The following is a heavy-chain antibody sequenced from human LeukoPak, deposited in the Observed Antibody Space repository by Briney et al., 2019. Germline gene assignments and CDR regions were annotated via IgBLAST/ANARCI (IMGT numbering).Heavy chain of an antibody. Sequence: GGSLRLSCAASGIAFSNHWMHWVRQAPGKGLEWVSWINNDGSYAVYADSVRARFTISRDNAKNTLYLQMNSLRPEDTAVYYCARDRPHILFDPWGQGTLVTVSS. CDR3: ARDRPHILFDP. V-gene: IGHV3-74*01. CDR2: INNDGSYA. J-gene: IGHJ5*02. CDR1: GIAFSNHW.